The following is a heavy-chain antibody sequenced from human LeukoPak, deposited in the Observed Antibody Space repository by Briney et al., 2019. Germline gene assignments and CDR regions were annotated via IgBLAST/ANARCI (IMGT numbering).Heavy chain of an antibody. D-gene: IGHD2-2*01. CDR1: GGSFSGYY. Sequence: SETLSPTCAVYGGSFSGYYWSWIRQPLGKGLEWIGEINHSGSTNYNPSLKSRVTISVDTSKNQFSLKLSSVTAADTAVYYCARAPKDDIVVVPAAIFWFDPWGQGTLVTVSS. V-gene: IGHV4-34*01. CDR2: INHSGST. CDR3: ARAPKDDIVVVPAAIFWFDP. J-gene: IGHJ5*02.